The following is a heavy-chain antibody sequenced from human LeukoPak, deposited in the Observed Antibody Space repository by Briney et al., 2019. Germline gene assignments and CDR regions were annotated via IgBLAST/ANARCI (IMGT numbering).Heavy chain of an antibody. CDR3: ARARAVAGPFDY. CDR2: INPSGGST. Sequence: ASVKVSCKASGYTFINHYMHWVRQAPGQGLEWMGIINPSGGSTSYAQKFQGRVTMTRDMSTSTVHMELSSLRSEDTAVYYCARARAVAGPFDYWGQGTLVTVSS. V-gene: IGHV1-46*01. CDR1: GYTFINHY. D-gene: IGHD6-19*01. J-gene: IGHJ4*02.